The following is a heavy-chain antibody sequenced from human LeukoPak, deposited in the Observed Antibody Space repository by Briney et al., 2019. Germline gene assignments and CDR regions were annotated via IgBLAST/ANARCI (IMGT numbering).Heavy chain of an antibody. CDR3: ARYPWQWLAPPGFDY. CDR1: GYTFTGYY. CDR2: INPNSGGT. J-gene: IGHJ4*02. D-gene: IGHD6-19*01. V-gene: IGHV1-2*02. Sequence: ASVKVSCKASGYTFTGYYMHWVRQALGQGLEWMGWINPNSGGTNYAQKFQGRVTMTRDTSISTAYMELSRLRSDDTAVYYCARYPWQWLAPPGFDYWGQGTLVTVSS.